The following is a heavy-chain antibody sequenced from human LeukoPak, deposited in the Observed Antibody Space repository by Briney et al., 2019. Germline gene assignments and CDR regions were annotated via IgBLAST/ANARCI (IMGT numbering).Heavy chain of an antibody. V-gene: IGHV1-46*03. Sequence: SXXVSCKASGYTFTSYYMHWVRQAPGQGLEGMGIINHSGGSTSYAQKFKGRVTMTRDTSTTTVYMHLSSLRSEDTAVYYCARAGDYYGSGSYSNYFDYWGQGTLVTVSS. CDR3: ARAGDYYGSGSYSNYFDY. CDR1: GYTFTSYY. J-gene: IGHJ4*02. CDR2: INHSGGST. D-gene: IGHD3-10*01.